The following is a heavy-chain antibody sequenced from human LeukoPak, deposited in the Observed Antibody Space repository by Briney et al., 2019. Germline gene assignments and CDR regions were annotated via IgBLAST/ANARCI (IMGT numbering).Heavy chain of an antibody. CDR2: ISYDGSNK. V-gene: IGHV3-30*18. J-gene: IGHJ4*02. D-gene: IGHD3-22*01. CDR1: GFTFSSYG. Sequence: PGGSLRLSCAASGFTFSSYGMHWVRQAPGKGLEWVAVISYDGSNKYYADSVKGRLTISRDNSKNTLYLQMNSLRAEDTAVYYCAKEYDSSGYDYWGQGTLVTVSS. CDR3: AKEYDSSGYDY.